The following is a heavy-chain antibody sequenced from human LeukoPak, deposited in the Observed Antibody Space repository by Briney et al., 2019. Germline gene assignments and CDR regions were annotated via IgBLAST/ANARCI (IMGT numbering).Heavy chain of an antibody. CDR3: AKGEWLVRSAFDI. CDR1: GFTFSSYG. D-gene: IGHD6-19*01. V-gene: IGHV3-23*01. CDR2: ISGSGGST. J-gene: IGHJ3*02. Sequence: GGSLRLSCVASGFTFSSYGMSWVRQAPGKGLEWVSIISGSGGSTYYADSVKGRFTISRDNSKNTVYLQMNSLRAEDTAAYYCAKGEWLVRSAFDIWGQGTMVTVSS.